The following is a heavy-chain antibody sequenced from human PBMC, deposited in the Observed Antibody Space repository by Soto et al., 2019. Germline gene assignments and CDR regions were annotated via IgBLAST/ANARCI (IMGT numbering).Heavy chain of an antibody. CDR2: IIPIFGTA. CDR1: GGTFSSYA. J-gene: IGHJ6*02. CDR3: ARADPRVGGMDV. D-gene: IGHD1-26*01. V-gene: IGHV1-69*13. Sequence: SVKVSCKASGGTFSSYAISWVRQAPGQGLEWMGGIIPIFGTANYAQKFQGRVTITADESTSTAYMELSSLRSEDTAVYYCARADPRVGGMDVWGQGTKVTVSS.